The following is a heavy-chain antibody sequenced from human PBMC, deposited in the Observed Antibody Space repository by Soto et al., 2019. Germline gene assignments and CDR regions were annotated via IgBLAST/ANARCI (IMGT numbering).Heavy chain of an antibody. V-gene: IGHV4-34*01. Sequence: SETLSLTCAVFTESFSGYYWNWIRQSPGGGLEWIGDINHSGSVNYNPSLKSRVTISIDTSKKQVSLRLNSVTAADTAVYYCARIFNGLDYWGQGTLVTVSS. J-gene: IGHJ4*02. CDR3: ARIFNGLDY. D-gene: IGHD2-15*01. CDR1: TESFSGYY. CDR2: INHSGSV.